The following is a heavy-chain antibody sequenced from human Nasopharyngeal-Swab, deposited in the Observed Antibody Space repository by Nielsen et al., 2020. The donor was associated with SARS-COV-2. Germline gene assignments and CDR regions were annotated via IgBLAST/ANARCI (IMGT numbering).Heavy chain of an antibody. Sequence: ESLKLSCAATGSTFRRCSMSWVRQAPGKGLEWVSAISASGSSTYYADSVKGRFTISRDNSQNTLYLQMSSLRVEDTAVYYCAKESGSYLYYYYGMDVWGQGTTVTVSS. CDR1: GSTFRRCS. J-gene: IGHJ6*02. CDR2: ISASGSST. D-gene: IGHD1-26*01. CDR3: AKESGSYLYYYYGMDV. V-gene: IGHV3-23*01.